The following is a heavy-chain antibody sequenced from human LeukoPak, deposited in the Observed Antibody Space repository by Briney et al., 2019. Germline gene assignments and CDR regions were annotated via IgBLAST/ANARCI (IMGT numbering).Heavy chain of an antibody. Sequence: PGGSLRLSCAASGFTFSNAWMNWVRQAPGKGLEWVGRIKSKADGGTIDYAAPVEGRFTISRDDSKNTVYMQMNSLKTEDTAVYYCSYYYDSSGYVDYWGQGTLATVSS. CDR2: IKSKADGGTI. CDR1: GFTFSNAW. CDR3: SYYYDSSGYVDY. D-gene: IGHD3-22*01. J-gene: IGHJ4*02. V-gene: IGHV3-15*01.